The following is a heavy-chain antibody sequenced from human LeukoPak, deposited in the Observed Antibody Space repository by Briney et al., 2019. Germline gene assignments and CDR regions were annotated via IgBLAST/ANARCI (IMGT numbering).Heavy chain of an antibody. J-gene: IGHJ4*02. CDR3: AKGASPYYYDSSGHFDY. CDR1: GFTFDDYA. CDR2: INWDGGST. V-gene: IGHV3-43D*03. D-gene: IGHD3-22*01. Sequence: GGSLRLSCAASGFTFDDYAMHWVRQVPGKGLEWVSLINWDGGSTYYADSVKGRFTISRDNSKNSLYLQMNSLRAEDTALYYCAKGASPYYYDSSGHFDYWGQGTLVTVSS.